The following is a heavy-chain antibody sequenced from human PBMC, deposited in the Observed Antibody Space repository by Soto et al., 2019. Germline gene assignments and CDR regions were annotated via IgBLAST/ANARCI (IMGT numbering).Heavy chain of an antibody. V-gene: IGHV3-21*01. CDR3: AIDIVVVPAATGLGAFDI. D-gene: IGHD2-2*01. CDR1: GFTFSSYS. J-gene: IGHJ3*02. CDR2: ISSSSSYI. Sequence: GESLKISCAASGFTFSSYSMNWVRQAPGKGLEWVSSISSSSSYIYYADSVKGRFTISRDNAKNSLYLQMNSLRAEDTAVYYCAIDIVVVPAATGLGAFDIWGQGTMVTVSS.